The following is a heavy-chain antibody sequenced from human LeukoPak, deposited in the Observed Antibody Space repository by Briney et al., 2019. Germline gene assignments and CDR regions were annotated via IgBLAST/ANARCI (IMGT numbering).Heavy chain of an antibody. CDR1: GFTFSSNA. Sequence: GGSLRLSCAASGFTFSSNAMNWVRQAPGKGLEWVSSISSSSSYIYYADSVKGRFTISRDNAKNSLYLQMNSLRAEDTAVYYCAREDGDYVFDYWGQGTLVTVSS. J-gene: IGHJ4*02. D-gene: IGHD4-17*01. V-gene: IGHV3-21*01. CDR3: AREDGDYVFDY. CDR2: ISSSSSYI.